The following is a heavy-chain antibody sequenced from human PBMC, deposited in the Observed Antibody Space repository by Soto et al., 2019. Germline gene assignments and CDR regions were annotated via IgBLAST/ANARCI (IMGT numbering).Heavy chain of an antibody. Sequence: SETLSPTCAVYGGSFSGYYWSWIRQPPGKGLEWIGEINHSGSTNYNPSLKSRVTISVDTSKNQFSLKLSSVTAADTAVYYCVRAYSGDDLAYYFGYSRQGTLVTVSS. J-gene: IGHJ4*02. CDR2: INHSGST. V-gene: IGHV4-34*01. CDR3: VRAYSGDDLAYYFGY. D-gene: IGHD5-12*01. CDR1: GGSFSGYY.